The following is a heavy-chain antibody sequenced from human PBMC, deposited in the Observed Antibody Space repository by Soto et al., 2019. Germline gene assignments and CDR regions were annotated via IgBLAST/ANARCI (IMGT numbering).Heavy chain of an antibody. CDR1: GYKFSPYA. V-gene: IGHV1-18*01. D-gene: IGHD3-9*01. Sequence: QLQLTQSGGEARKPGASVRVSCAASGYKFSPYAISWLRQAPGQGLEWMGVITPNSGYTNYAQKFQGRLILTTDIPSSTAYMELTSLRYDDTDIYYCATSYDTGFDPWGQGTLVSVS. J-gene: IGHJ5*02. CDR3: ATSYDTGFDP. CDR2: ITPNSGYT.